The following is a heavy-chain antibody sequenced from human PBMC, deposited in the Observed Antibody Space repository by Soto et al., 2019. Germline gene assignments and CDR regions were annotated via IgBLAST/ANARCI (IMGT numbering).Heavy chain of an antibody. D-gene: IGHD5-12*01. CDR3: ARAYSGYDLDY. CDR2: VYYGGNT. V-gene: IGHV4-59*01. Sequence: SETLSLTCTVAAGSISTYYWSWIRQPPGKGLEWIGYVYYGGNTNYHPSLKSRVTISVDTSKNQFSLNLRSVTAADTAVYYCARAYSGYDLDYWAQGALVTVSS. CDR1: AGSISTYY. J-gene: IGHJ4*02.